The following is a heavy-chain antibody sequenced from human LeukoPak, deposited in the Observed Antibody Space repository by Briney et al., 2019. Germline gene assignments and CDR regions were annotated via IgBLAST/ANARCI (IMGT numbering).Heavy chain of an antibody. CDR1: GYTFSGFY. CDR2: INPNSGGT. J-gene: IGHJ3*02. D-gene: IGHD6-19*01. V-gene: IGHV1-2*02. CDR3: ARVPIAVKAFDI. Sequence: ASVKVSCKASGYTFSGFYIHWVRQAPGQGLEWMGWINPNSGGTNYAQKFQGRVTMTRDTSISTAYMELSRLRSDDTAVYYCARVPIAVKAFDIWGQGTMVTVSS.